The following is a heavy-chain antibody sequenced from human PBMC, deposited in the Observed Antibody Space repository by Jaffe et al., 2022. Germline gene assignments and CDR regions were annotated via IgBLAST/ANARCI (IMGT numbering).Heavy chain of an antibody. CDR2: ISGSGGST. CDR1: GFTFSSYA. D-gene: IGHD2-15*01. J-gene: IGHJ4*02. V-gene: IGHV3-23*01. CDR3: AKGATGYCSGGSCYFFDY. Sequence: EVQLLESGGGLVQPGGSLRLSCAASGFTFSSYAMSWVRQAPGKGLEWVSAISGSGGSTYYADSVKGRFTISRDNSKNTLYLQMNSLRAEDTAVYYCAKGATGYCSGGSCYFFDYWGQGTLVTVSS.